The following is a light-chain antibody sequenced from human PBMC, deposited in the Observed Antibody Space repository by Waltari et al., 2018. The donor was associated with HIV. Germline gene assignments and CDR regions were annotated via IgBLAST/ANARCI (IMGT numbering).Light chain of an antibody. CDR2: EVN. V-gene: IGLV2-8*01. CDR3: SSYAGSNNWV. Sequence: QSALTQPPSASGSPGQSVTISCTGTSSDGGGYNYVSWYQQHPGKAPKLMISEVNKRPSGVPDRFSGSKSGNTASLTVSGLQAEDEADYYCSSYAGSNNWVFGGGTKLTVL. CDR1: SSDGGGYNY. J-gene: IGLJ3*02.